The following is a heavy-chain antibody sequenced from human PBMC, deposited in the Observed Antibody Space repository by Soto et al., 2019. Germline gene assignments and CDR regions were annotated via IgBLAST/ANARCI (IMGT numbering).Heavy chain of an antibody. CDR3: ARVYGSGWKGLGY. J-gene: IGHJ4*02. D-gene: IGHD6-19*01. V-gene: IGHV1-18*01. CDR2: ITTHNDNT. Sequence: QLVQSGAEVKKPGSSVKVSCKASGYTFISYGIGWVRQAPGQGLEWMGWITTHNDNTNYAQQFQGRVTFTTDTSTSTAYMELRDLTSDDTAVYYCARVYGSGWKGLGYWGQGTLVTVSS. CDR1: GYTFISYG.